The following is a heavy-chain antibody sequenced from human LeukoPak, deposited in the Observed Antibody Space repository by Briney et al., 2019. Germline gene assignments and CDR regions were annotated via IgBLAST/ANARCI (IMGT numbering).Heavy chain of an antibody. D-gene: IGHD6-13*01. CDR3: ARRGPIAAVGYYFDY. Sequence: GESLQISCKGSGYRFTTYWIGWVRQLPGKGLEGMGIIYPGDSDTRYSPSFQGQVTISADKSVSTAYLQWSSLEASDTAMYHCARRGPIAAVGYYFDYWGQGTLVTVSS. CDR2: IYPGDSDT. J-gene: IGHJ4*02. V-gene: IGHV5-51*01. CDR1: GYRFTTYW.